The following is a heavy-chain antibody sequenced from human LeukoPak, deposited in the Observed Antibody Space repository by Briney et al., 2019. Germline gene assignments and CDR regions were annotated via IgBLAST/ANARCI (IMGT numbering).Heavy chain of an antibody. CDR1: GGTFSSYA. CDR2: TIPIFGTA. D-gene: IGHD3-22*01. J-gene: IGHJ3*02. Sequence: SVKVSCKASGGTFSSYAVSWVRQAPGQGLEWMGGTIPIFGTANYAQKFQGRVTITTDESTSTAYMELSSLRSEDTAVYYCARDSSGYYYDAFDIWGQGTMVTVSS. V-gene: IGHV1-69*05. CDR3: ARDSSGYYYDAFDI.